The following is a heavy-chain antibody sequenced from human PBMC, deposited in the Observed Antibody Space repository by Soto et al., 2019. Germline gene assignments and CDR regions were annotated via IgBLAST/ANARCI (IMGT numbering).Heavy chain of an antibody. CDR3: VRDRAADWYLDL. CDR1: GYSFTSCA. Sequence: QVQVVQSGAEVKKPGASVRLSCKTSGYSFTSCALHWVRQAPGQGFEWMGWINTDSGTTKYSQKFQGRVTIPRDASASTAYMELRSLSSEDTTIYYCVRDRAADWYLDLWGRGTLVTVSS. J-gene: IGHJ2*01. CDR2: INTDSGTT. V-gene: IGHV1-3*04. D-gene: IGHD6-25*01.